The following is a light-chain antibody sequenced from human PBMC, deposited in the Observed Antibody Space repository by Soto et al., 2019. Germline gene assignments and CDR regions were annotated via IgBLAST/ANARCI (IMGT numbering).Light chain of an antibody. CDR1: QSISTW. CDR2: AAS. V-gene: IGKV1-5*01. Sequence: IQVTHSPSTLSAAIRNRVTITCRAIQSISTWLAWYQQKPGQAPKRLIYAASSLQSGVPSRFSGSGSGTAFTLTISSLQPEDFATYFCLQQHSYSGTWTFGQGTKVDIK. CDR3: LQQHSYSGTWT. J-gene: IGKJ1*01.